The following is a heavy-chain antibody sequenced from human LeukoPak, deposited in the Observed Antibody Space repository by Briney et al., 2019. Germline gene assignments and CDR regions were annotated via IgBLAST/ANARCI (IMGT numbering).Heavy chain of an antibody. J-gene: IGHJ4*02. CDR1: GFTFSSYS. Sequence: GGSLRLSFAASGFTFSSYSMNWVRQAPGKGLEWVSPISSSSSYIYYADSVKGRFNISRDNAKNSLYLQMNSLRAEDTAVYYCASLYGHGIFDYWGQGTLVTVSS. CDR3: ASLYGHGIFDY. D-gene: IGHD4-17*01. V-gene: IGHV3-21*01. CDR2: ISSSSSYI.